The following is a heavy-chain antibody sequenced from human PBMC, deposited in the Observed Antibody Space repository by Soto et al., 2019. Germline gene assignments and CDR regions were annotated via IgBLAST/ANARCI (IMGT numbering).Heavy chain of an antibody. CDR1: GYTFTSYD. V-gene: IGHV1-8*01. Sequence: ASVKVSCKASGYTFTSYDINWVRQATGQWLEWMGWMNPNIGNTVYAQKFQGRVTTTRNTSVSTAYMELSSLRSDDTAVYYCARVSTTLRYFGWSTINYFDYWG. CDR3: ARVSTTLRYFGWSTINYFDY. CDR2: MNPNIGNT. J-gene: IGHJ4*01. D-gene: IGHD3-9*01.